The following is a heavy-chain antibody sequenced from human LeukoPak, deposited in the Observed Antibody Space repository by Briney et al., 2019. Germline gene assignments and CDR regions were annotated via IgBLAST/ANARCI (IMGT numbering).Heavy chain of an antibody. CDR3: ARDYNYYDSSGYSYYFDY. CDR1: GFTFSSYA. Sequence: GGSLRLSCAASGFTFSSYAMPWVRQAPGKGLEWVAVISYDGSNKYYADSVKGRFTISRDNSKNTLYLQMNSLRAEDTAVYYCARDYNYYDSSGYSYYFDYWGQGTLVTVSS. V-gene: IGHV3-30-3*01. D-gene: IGHD3-22*01. J-gene: IGHJ4*02. CDR2: ISYDGSNK.